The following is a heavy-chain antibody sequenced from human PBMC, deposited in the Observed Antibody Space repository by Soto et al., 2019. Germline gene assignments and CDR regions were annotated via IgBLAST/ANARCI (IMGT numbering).Heavy chain of an antibody. Sequence: GGSLRLCCAASGFTFSDHYMDWVRQAPGKGLEWVGRSRNKGKSYSTEYAASVKGKFTISRDDSQNSLYLQMSGLKTEDTAVYYCTRAGDSSGYSLAYYWGQGTLVTVSS. CDR2: SRNKGKSYST. CDR3: TRAGDSSGYSLAYY. V-gene: IGHV3-72*01. CDR1: GFTFSDHY. D-gene: IGHD3-22*01. J-gene: IGHJ4*02.